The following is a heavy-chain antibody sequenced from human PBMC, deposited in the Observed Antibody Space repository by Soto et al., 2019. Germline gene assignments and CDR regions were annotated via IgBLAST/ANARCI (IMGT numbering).Heavy chain of an antibody. CDR3: AGPQRGYSYGLDAFDI. V-gene: IGHV3-7*05. D-gene: IGHD5-18*01. CDR2: IKQDGSEK. Sequence: GGSLRLSCAASGFTFSSYWMSWVRQAPGKGLEWVANIKQDGSEKYYVDSVKGRFTISRDNAKNSLYLQMNSLRAEDTAVYYCAGPQRGYSYGLDAFDIWGQGTMVTVSS. J-gene: IGHJ3*02. CDR1: GFTFSSYW.